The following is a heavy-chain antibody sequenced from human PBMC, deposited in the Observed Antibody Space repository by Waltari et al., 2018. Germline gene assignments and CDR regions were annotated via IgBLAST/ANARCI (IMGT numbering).Heavy chain of an antibody. D-gene: IGHD2-15*01. CDR3: ATHRYCSGGSCYSYYYYGMDV. J-gene: IGHJ6*02. CDR2: INAGNGNT. CDR1: GYTFTSYA. Sequence: QVQLVQSGAEVKKPGASVKVSCKASGYTFTSYAMHWVRQAPGQRLEWMGWINAGNGNTKYSQKFQGRVTITRDTSASTAYMERSSLRSEDTAVYYCATHRYCSGGSCYSYYYYGMDVWGQGTTVTVSS. V-gene: IGHV1-3*01.